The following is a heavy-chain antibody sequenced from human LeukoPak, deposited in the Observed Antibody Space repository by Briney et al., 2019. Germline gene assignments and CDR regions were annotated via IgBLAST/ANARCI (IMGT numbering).Heavy chain of an antibody. J-gene: IGHJ4*02. CDR2: ISISSSYI. D-gene: IGHD3-3*01. CDR1: GFTFSSYS. CDR3: ARDGPNYYDFWSGYPEGGYFDY. Sequence: PGRSLRLSCAASGFTFSSYSMSWVRHAPGKGLEWVSSISISSSYIYYADSVKGRFTISRDNAKNSLYLQMNSLRAEDTAVYYCARDGPNYYDFWSGYPEGGYFDYWGQGTLVTVSS. V-gene: IGHV3-21*01.